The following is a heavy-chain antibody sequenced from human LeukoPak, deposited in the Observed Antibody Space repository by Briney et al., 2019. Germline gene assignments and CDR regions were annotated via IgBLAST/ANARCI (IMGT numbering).Heavy chain of an antibody. V-gene: IGHV3-49*03. D-gene: IGHD6-25*01. CDR1: GFTFGDYA. CDR3: TREQSSEDYYYYYYMDV. J-gene: IGHJ6*03. CDR2: IRSKAYGGTT. Sequence: GGSLRLSCTASGFTFGDYAMSWSRQAPGKGLEWVGFIRSKAYGGTTEYAASVKGRFTISRDDSKSIAYLKMNSLKTEDTAVYYCTREQSSEDYYYYYYMDVWGKGTTVTVSS.